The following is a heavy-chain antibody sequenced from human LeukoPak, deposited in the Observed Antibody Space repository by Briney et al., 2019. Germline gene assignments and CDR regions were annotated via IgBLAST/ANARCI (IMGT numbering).Heavy chain of an antibody. Sequence: GGSLRLSCAASGFNFSNYYMSWIRQTPGKGLEWVSAISGSGGSTYYADSVKGRFTISRDNSKNTLYLQMNSLRAEDTAVYYCAKQYSLASIAARFLYYYYYMDVWGKGTTVTVSS. CDR3: AKQYSLASIAARFLYYYYYMDV. CDR2: ISGSGGST. V-gene: IGHV3-23*01. CDR1: GFNFSNYY. D-gene: IGHD6-6*01. J-gene: IGHJ6*03.